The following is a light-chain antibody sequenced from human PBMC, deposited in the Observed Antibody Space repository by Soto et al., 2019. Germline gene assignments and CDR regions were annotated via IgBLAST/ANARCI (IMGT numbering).Light chain of an antibody. Sequence: QSALTQPPSASGSPGQSVTISCTGTSSDVGDFDYVSWYQQYPGKAPRLMIYEVTRRPSGVPDRFSGSKSGNTASPTVSGLQAEDEADYYCSSYGGSTTVLFGGGTKLTVL. V-gene: IGLV2-8*01. CDR1: SSDVGDFDY. CDR3: SSYGGSTTVL. CDR2: EVT. J-gene: IGLJ2*01.